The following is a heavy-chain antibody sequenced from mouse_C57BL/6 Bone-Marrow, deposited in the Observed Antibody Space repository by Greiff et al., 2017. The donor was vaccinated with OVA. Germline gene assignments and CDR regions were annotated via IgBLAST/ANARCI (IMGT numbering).Heavy chain of an antibody. Sequence: VKLLEPGAELVRPGASVKLSCKASGYTFTDYYINWVKQRPGLGLEWIERIDPGSGNTYYNEKFKGKATLTAEKSSSTAYMQLSSLTSENSAVYFCARVYYGSSYWYFDYWGTGTTVTVSS. CDR2: IDPGSGNT. J-gene: IGHJ1*03. CDR1: GYTFTDYY. CDR3: ARVYYGSSYWYFDY. D-gene: IGHD1-1*01. V-gene: IGHV1-76*01.